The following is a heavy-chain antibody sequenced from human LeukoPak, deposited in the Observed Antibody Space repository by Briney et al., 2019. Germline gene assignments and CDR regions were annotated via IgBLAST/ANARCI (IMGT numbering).Heavy chain of an antibody. Sequence: SETLSFTCNVSGVSTSSSYWSWTRQPPGKGLEWIGYIFHTGDSNHNPSLKRRVSISLDTSRDQITLRLTSVTAADTAVYYCARHRFASPLDSWGQGTLVTVSS. CDR1: GVSTSSSY. D-gene: IGHD2-21*01. CDR3: ARHRFASPLDS. V-gene: IGHV4-59*08. J-gene: IGHJ4*02. CDR2: IFHTGDS.